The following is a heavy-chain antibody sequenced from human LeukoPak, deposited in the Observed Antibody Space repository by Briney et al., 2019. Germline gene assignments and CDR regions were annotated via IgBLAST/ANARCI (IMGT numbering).Heavy chain of an antibody. CDR1: GYTFTSYG. CDR2: ISAYNGNT. CDR3: ARASDYGDYVHFYYYYMDV. J-gene: IGHJ6*03. D-gene: IGHD4-17*01. Sequence: ASVTVSCKASGYTFTSYGISWVRQAPGQGLEWMGWISAYNGNTNYAQKLQGRVTMTTDTSTSTAYMELRSLRSDDTAVYYCARASDYGDYVHFYYYYMDVWGKGTTVTVSS. V-gene: IGHV1-18*01.